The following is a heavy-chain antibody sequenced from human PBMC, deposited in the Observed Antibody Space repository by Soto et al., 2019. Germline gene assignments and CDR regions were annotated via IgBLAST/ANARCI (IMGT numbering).Heavy chain of an antibody. CDR1: GETITSYV. Sequence: SAKICCKACGETITSYVISWARQAHGQGLEYMGWISAYNGNTNYAQNLQGRVTMTTDTSTSTAYMELRSLRSDDTAVYYCARGGRNTAEAYWGQGTLVTVSS. D-gene: IGHD5-18*01. CDR2: ISAYNGNT. CDR3: ARGGRNTAEAY. J-gene: IGHJ4*02. V-gene: IGHV1-18*01.